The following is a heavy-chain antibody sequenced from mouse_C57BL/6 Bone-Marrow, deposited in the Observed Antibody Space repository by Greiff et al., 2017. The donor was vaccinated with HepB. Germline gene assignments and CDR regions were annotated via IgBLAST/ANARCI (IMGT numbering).Heavy chain of an antibody. CDR3: ARHDGGYPDWYFDV. D-gene: IGHD2-3*01. J-gene: IGHJ1*03. CDR2: ISNGGGST. V-gene: IGHV5-12*01. CDR1: GFTFSDYY. Sequence: EVKLVESGGGLVQPGGSLKLSCAASGFTFSDYYMYWVRQTPEERLEWVAYISNGGGSTYYPDTVKGRFTISRDNAKNTLYLQMSRLKSEDTAMYYCARHDGGYPDWYFDVWGTGTTVTVSS.